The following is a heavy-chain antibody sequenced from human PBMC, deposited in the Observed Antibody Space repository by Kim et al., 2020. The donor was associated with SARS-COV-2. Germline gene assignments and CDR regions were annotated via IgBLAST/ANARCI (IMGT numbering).Heavy chain of an antibody. D-gene: IGHD3-10*01. CDR3: AKRSLIATTSVGVYYFDY. J-gene: IGHJ4*02. CDR1: VFTFGNHA. Sequence: GGSLRLSCVASVFTFGNHAMTWVRQAPGKGLEWVSSISGNSLTTHYSDSVKGRFTISRDNSKNTVYLQANSLRVDDTAIYYCAKRSLIATTSVGVYYFDYWGQGTLIAVSP. V-gene: IGHV3-23*01. CDR2: ISGNSLTT.